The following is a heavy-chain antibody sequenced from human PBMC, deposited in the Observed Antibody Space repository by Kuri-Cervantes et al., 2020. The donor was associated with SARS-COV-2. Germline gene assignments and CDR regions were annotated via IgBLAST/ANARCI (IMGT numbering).Heavy chain of an antibody. J-gene: IGHJ6*03. Sequence: ESLKISCAVYGGSFSGYYWSWIRQPPGKGLEWIGEINHSGSTNYNPSLKSRVTIPVDTSKNQFSLKLSSVTAADTAVYYCARQLRLYSMDVWGKGTTVTVSS. V-gene: IGHV4-34*01. CDR1: GGSFSGYY. CDR2: INHSGST. D-gene: IGHD5-12*01. CDR3: ARQLRLYSMDV.